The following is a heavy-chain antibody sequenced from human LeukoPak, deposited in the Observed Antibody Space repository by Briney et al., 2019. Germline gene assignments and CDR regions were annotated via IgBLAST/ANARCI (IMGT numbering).Heavy chain of an antibody. J-gene: IGHJ3*02. V-gene: IGHV1-18*01. D-gene: IGHD5-18*01. CDR1: GYTFTSYG. Sequence: GASVKVSCKASGYTFTSYGISWVRQAPGQGLEWMGWISAYNGNTNYAQKLQGRVTMTTDTSTSTAYMELRSLRSDDTAVYYCARAKGYSYGLVQNAFDIWGQGTMVTVSS. CDR3: ARAKGYSYGLVQNAFDI. CDR2: ISAYNGNT.